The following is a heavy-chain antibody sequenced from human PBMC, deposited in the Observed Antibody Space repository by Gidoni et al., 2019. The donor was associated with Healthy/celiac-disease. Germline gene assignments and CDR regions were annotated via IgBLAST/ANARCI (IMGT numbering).Heavy chain of an antibody. CDR3: ARAAIATSYFDF. V-gene: IGHV4-61*02. J-gene: IGHJ4*02. CDR1: GGSISSGSHY. CDR2: IYPSGST. Sequence: QVQLQESGPGLVKPSQTLSLTCTVSGGSISSGSHYWSWIRQPAGKGLEWIGRIYPSGSTNYNPALKSRVTISVDTSRNQFSLKLTSVTAADTAVYYCARAAIATSYFDFWGQGTLVTVSS.